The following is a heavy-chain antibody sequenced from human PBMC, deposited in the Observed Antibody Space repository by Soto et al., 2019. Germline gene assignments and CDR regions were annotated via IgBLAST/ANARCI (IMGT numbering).Heavy chain of an antibody. D-gene: IGHD3-3*01. CDR1: GYTFTSYG. CDR3: SRVSYGTIFGVVTLCSLAFDT. Sequence: SVKVCCKASGYTFTSYGISWVRQAPGQGLKWMGWISAYNGNTNYAQKLQGRVTMTTDTSTSTAYMELRSLRSDDTAVYYCSRVSYGTIFGVVTLCSLAFDTWCQGTLVSVSS. J-gene: IGHJ3*02. V-gene: IGHV1-18*01. CDR2: ISAYNGNT.